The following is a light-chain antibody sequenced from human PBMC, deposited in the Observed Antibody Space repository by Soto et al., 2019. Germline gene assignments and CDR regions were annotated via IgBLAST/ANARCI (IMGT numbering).Light chain of an antibody. CDR1: SSNIGSNT. V-gene: IGLV1-44*01. J-gene: IGLJ2*01. CDR3: AAWDDSLNGPV. CDR2: SNN. Sequence: QSVLTQPPSASGTPGQRVTISCSGSSSNIGSNTVNWYQHLPGTAPKLLIHSNNQRPSGVPDRFSGSKSGTSASLAISGLQSEDEADYDCAAWDDSLNGPVFGGGTKLTVL.